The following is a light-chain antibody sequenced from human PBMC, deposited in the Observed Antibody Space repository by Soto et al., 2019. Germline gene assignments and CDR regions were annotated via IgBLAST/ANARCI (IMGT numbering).Light chain of an antibody. J-gene: IGKJ4*01. CDR3: QQYASLPLT. CDR1: QDISNY. Sequence: DMQLTQSPSSLSASVGDRVTITCRASQDISNYLHWYQQKPGKAPKLLIYDASNLEGGVPSRFSGSGSATYFTFTINSLQPEDVATYYCQQYASLPLTFGGGTRVESK. CDR2: DAS. V-gene: IGKV1-33*01.